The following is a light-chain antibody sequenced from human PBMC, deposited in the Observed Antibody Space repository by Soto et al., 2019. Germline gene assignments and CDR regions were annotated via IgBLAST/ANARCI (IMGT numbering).Light chain of an antibody. CDR3: QKYNTAPQT. V-gene: IGKV1-27*01. CDR2: AAS. CDR1: QGIIDY. J-gene: IGKJ1*01. Sequence: DIQMTQSTSCLSATVGDRVTITCRASQGIIDYVAWFQQKPGKAPKLLIYAASTLQSGVPSRFSGRGSGTDFTLTISSLQPEDVATYYCQKYNTAPQTFGPGTKVEIK.